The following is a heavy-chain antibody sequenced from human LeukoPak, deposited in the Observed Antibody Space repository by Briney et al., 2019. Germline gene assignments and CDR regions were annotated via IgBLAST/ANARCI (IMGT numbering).Heavy chain of an antibody. D-gene: IGHD2-15*01. CDR3: ARDKGEVVAGNAFDI. J-gene: IGHJ3*02. Sequence: SGGSLRLSCAASGFTFDDYAMHWVRQAPGKGLEWVSSIGWNSGSLDYAASVKGRFIISRDNARNSLYLQMNSLRAEDTALYYCARDKGEVVAGNAFDIWGQGTLVTVS. V-gene: IGHV3-9*01. CDR1: GFTFDDYA. CDR2: IGWNSGSL.